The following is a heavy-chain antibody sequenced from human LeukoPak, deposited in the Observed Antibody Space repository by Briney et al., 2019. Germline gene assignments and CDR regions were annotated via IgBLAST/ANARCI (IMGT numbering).Heavy chain of an antibody. CDR3: AKDSSWYGDFDY. J-gene: IGHJ4*02. CDR2: ISGGGGST. Sequence: GGSLRLSCAASRFTFSSFAMSWVRQAPGKGLEWVSAISGGGGSTYYADSVKGRFTISRDNSKNTLFLQMNSPTAEDTAVYYCAKDSSWYGDFDYWGQGTLVTVSS. D-gene: IGHD6-13*01. V-gene: IGHV3-23*01. CDR1: RFTFSSFA.